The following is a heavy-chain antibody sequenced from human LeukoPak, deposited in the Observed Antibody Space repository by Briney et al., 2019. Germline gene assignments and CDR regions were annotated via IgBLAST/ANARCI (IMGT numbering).Heavy chain of an antibody. CDR3: ARDQTPFY. V-gene: IGHV3-21*01. Sequence: PGGSLRLSCAASGFTFSSYWMSWVRQAPGKGLEWVSSISSSSSYIYYADSVKGRFTISRDNAKSSMWLQMNSLRDEDTAVYYCARDQTPFYWGQGSLVTVSS. CDR2: ISSSSSYI. J-gene: IGHJ4*02. CDR1: GFTFSSYW. D-gene: IGHD2-15*01.